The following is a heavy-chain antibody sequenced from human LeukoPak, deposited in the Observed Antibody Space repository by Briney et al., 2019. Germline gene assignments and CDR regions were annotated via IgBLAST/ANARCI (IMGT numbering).Heavy chain of an antibody. CDR2: INHSGST. Sequence: SETLSLTCAVYGGSFSGYYWSWIRQPPGKGLEWIGEINHSGSTNYNPSLKSRVTISVDTSKNQLSLKLSSVTAADTAVYYCARGRRGSSWYKNNWFDPWGQGTLVTVSS. CDR3: ARGRRGSSWYKNNWFDP. D-gene: IGHD6-13*01. V-gene: IGHV4-34*01. CDR1: GGSFSGYY. J-gene: IGHJ5*02.